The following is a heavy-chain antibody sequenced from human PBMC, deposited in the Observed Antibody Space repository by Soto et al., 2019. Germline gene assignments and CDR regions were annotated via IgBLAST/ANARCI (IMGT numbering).Heavy chain of an antibody. D-gene: IGHD3-3*01. V-gene: IGHV4-39*01. CDR1: GGSISSSNYY. CDR2: IYYSGST. J-gene: IGHJ4*02. CDR3: ARHRDVGSGSQFYY. Sequence: SETLSLTCTVSGGSISSSNYYWGWIRQPPGKGLEWIGSIYYSGSTYYNPSLKSRVTMSVDTSKSQFSLKLSSVTAADTAVYYCARHRDVGSGSQFYYWGQGTLVTVSS.